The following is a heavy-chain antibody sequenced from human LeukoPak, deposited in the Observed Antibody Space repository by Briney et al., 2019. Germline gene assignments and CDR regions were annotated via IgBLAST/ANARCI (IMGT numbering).Heavy chain of an antibody. CDR1: GGSFSGYY. V-gene: IGHV4-34*01. Sequence: SEALSLTCAVYGGSFSGYYWSSIRRPPGKGLEWIGEINHSGSTNYNPSLKSRVTISVDTSKNQFSLKLSSVTAADTAVYYCARHIDDYPFVFDYWGQGTLVTVSS. CDR3: ARHIDDYPFVFDY. J-gene: IGHJ4*02. CDR2: INHSGST. D-gene: IGHD3-16*01.